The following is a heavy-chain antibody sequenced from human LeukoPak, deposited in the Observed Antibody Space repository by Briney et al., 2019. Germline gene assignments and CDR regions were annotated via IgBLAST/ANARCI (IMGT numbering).Heavy chain of an antibody. Sequence: ASVKVSCKASGYTFTGYYIHWVRQAPGQGLEWMGWINPNSGGTNYAQKFQGRVTMTRDTSISTAYMELSRLRSDDTAVYYCARGSSSSGYAFDYWGQGTLVTVSS. D-gene: IGHD3-22*01. CDR3: ARGSSSSGYAFDY. CDR2: INPNSGGT. CDR1: GYTFTGYY. V-gene: IGHV1-2*02. J-gene: IGHJ4*02.